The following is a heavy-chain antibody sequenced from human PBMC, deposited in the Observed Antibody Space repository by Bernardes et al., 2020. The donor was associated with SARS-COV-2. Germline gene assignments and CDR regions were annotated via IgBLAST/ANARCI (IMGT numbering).Heavy chain of an antibody. J-gene: IGHJ4*02. Sequence: SENLSLTCSVSGGSIRSYYWSWIRQPPGKGLEWIGYIYYSGSTSSNPSLKSRVTISVDTSENRFSLRLSSVTAADTAGYYCARSGSGWDFGNWGQGTLVTVSS. CDR1: GGSIRSYY. V-gene: IGHV4-59*01. CDR3: ARSGSGWDFGN. D-gene: IGHD6-19*01. CDR2: IYYSGST.